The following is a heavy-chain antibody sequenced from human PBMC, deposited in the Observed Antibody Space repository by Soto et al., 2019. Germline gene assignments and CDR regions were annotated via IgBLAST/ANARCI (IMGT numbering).Heavy chain of an antibody. D-gene: IGHD6-6*01. CDR2: ISAYNGNT. J-gene: IGHJ6*02. CDR3: ARDPGSSSVASYYYGMDV. V-gene: IGHV1-18*01. CDR1: GYPFTSYV. Sequence: GASLKVSCKSSGYPFTSYVISWVRQAPGQGLEWMEWISAYNGNTNYAQKLQGRVTMTTDTSTSTAYMELRSLRSDDTAVYYCARDPGSSSVASYYYGMDVWGQGTTVTVSS.